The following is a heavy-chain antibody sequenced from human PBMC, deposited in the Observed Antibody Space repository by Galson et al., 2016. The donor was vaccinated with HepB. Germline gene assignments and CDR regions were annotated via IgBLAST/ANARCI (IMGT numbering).Heavy chain of an antibody. D-gene: IGHD3-10*01. J-gene: IGHJ6*02. V-gene: IGHV1-69*02. CDR1: GGTFSSYT. CDR3: AGGTLGVSGLDV. CDR2: IIPMINLA. Sequence: SVKVSCKASGGTFSSYTFSWVRQAPGQGLEWMGRIIPMINLATYAQRFQGRVTITADKTTTTAYMELKSMTAEDTAVYYCAGGTLGVSGLDVWGQGTTVTVSS.